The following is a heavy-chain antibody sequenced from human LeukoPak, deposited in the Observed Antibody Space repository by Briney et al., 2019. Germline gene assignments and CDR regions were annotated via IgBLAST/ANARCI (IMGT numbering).Heavy chain of an antibody. CDR3: AKSTSSWSEFEY. V-gene: IGHV3-43D*03. J-gene: IGHJ4*02. CDR1: GFTFSSYA. Sequence: GGSLRLSCAASGFTFSSYAMSWVRQAPGKGLEWVSLITWDGDSTYYADSVKGRFTISRDNSKNSLYLQMNSLRAEDTAFYYCAKSTSSWSEFEYWGQGTLVTVSS. D-gene: IGHD6-13*01. CDR2: ITWDGDST.